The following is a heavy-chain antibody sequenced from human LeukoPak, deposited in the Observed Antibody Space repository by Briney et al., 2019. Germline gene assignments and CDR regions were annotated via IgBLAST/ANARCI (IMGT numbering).Heavy chain of an antibody. CDR3: AREVWLRIHDAFDI. D-gene: IGHD5-12*01. CDR2: INPNSGGT. CDR1: GYTFTGYY. Sequence: ASVKVSCKASGYTFTGYYMHWVRQAPGQGLAWMGWINPNSGGTNYAQKFQGRVTMTRDTSISTAYMELSRLRSDDTAVYYCAREVWLRIHDAFDIWGQGTMVTVSS. V-gene: IGHV1-2*02. J-gene: IGHJ3*02.